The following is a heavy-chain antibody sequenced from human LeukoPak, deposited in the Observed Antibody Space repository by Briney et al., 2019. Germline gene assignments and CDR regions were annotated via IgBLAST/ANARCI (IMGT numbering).Heavy chain of an antibody. J-gene: IGHJ4*02. D-gene: IGHD5-18*01. V-gene: IGHV3-21*01. CDR1: GFTFSIYS. CDR2: ISSSSSYI. CDR3: AKDLRYSYGYFGYFDY. Sequence: GGSLRLSRAASGFTFSIYSMNWVRQAPGKGLEWVSSISSSSSYIYYADSVKGRFTISRDNAKNSLYLHINSLRAEDMSVYYCAKDLRYSYGYFGYFDYWGQGTLVTVSS.